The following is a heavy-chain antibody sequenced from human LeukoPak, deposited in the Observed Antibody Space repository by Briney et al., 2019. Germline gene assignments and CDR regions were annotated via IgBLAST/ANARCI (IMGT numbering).Heavy chain of an antibody. CDR2: ISSSGSTI. V-gene: IGHV3-48*03. D-gene: IGHD6-19*01. Sequence: PGGSLRLSCAASGFTFSSYEMNWVRQAPGKGLEWVSYISSSGSTIYYADSVKGRFTISRDNAKNSLYLQMNSLRAEDTAVYYCARGASGWLSPFYYWGQGTLVTVSS. CDR1: GFTFSSYE. J-gene: IGHJ4*02. CDR3: ARGASGWLSPFYY.